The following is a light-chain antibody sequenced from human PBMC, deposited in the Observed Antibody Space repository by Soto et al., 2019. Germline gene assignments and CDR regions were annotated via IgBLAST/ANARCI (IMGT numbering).Light chain of an antibody. CDR3: QSYDSGLGRWP. CDR2: GDS. CDR1: SSNIGAGYN. Sequence: QSVLTQPPSVSGAPGQRVTISCTGSSSNIGAGYNVHWYQQVPGTAPKLLIYGDSNRPSGIPDRFAGSKSGTSDCLGITGHQAEDEADYYWQSYDSGLGRWPFGGGTKLTVL. J-gene: IGLJ3*02. V-gene: IGLV1-40*01.